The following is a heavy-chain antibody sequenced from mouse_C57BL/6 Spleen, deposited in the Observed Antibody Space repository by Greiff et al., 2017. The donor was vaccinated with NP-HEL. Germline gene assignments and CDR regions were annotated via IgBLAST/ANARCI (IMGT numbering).Heavy chain of an antibody. J-gene: IGHJ4*01. CDR1: GYTFTSYW. D-gene: IGHD2-4*01. CDR2: IYPSDSET. CDR3: ARGGYYDLYAMDY. Sequence: QVQLKQPGAELVRPGSSVKLSCKASGYTFTSYWMDWVKQRPGQGLEWIGNIYPSDSETHYNQKFKDKATLTVDKSSSTAYMQLSSLTSEDSAVYYCARGGYYDLYAMDYWGQGTSVTVSS. V-gene: IGHV1-61*01.